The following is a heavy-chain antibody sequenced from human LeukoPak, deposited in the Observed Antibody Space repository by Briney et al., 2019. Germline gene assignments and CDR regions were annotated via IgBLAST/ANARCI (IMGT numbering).Heavy chain of an antibody. CDR1: GFTFSNYA. J-gene: IGHJ4*02. CDR2: FGTRSSSI. Sequence: GGSLRLSCAASGFTFSNYAMNWVRQAPGKGLEWVSSFGTRSSSIYYAHSVTGRFIVSRDNAKNSLFLQMNSLRAEDTAVYYCAKTGPYDSSGYTFDYWGQGTLVTVSS. V-gene: IGHV3-21*01. D-gene: IGHD3-22*01. CDR3: AKTGPYDSSGYTFDY.